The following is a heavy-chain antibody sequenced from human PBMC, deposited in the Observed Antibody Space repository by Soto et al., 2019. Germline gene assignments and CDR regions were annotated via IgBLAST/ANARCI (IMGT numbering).Heavy chain of an antibody. CDR1: GGSISSGGYY. CDR3: ARDLGGTRNNWFDP. J-gene: IGHJ5*02. Sequence: SETLSLTCTVSGGSISSGGYYWSWIRQHPGKGLEWIGYTYYSGSTYYNPSLKSRVTISVDTSKNQFSLKLSSVTAADTAVYYCARDLGGTRNNWFDPWGQGTLVTVSS. V-gene: IGHV4-31*03. CDR2: TYYSGST. D-gene: IGHD2-15*01.